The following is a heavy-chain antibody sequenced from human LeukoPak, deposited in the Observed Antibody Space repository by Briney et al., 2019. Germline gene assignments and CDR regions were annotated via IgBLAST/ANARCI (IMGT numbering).Heavy chain of an antibody. D-gene: IGHD6-13*01. CDR1: GISLRSYS. V-gene: IGHV3-30-3*01. CDR3: AKGDAAGAYRTDF. J-gene: IGHJ4*02. CDR2: TSHDESNK. Sequence: PGGSLRLSCVASGISLRSYSVHWVRQAPGKGLEWVALTSHDESNKKYADSVRGRCTISRDNSRGTVFLQLSNLRHEDTAVYYCAKGDAAGAYRTDFWGPGTRVTVSS.